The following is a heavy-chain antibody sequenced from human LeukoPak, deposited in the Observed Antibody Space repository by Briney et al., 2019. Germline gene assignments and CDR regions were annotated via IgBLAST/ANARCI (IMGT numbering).Heavy chain of an antibody. Sequence: GASVKVSCKASGYTFTGYYMHWVRQAPGQGLEWMGWINPNSGGTNYAQKFQGRVTITADKSTSTAYMELSSLRSEDTAVYYCAGDRAYDFWSGYHPDDYYYYYGMDVWGQGTTVTVSS. D-gene: IGHD3-3*01. V-gene: IGHV1-2*02. J-gene: IGHJ6*02. CDR3: AGDRAYDFWSGYHPDDYYYYYGMDV. CDR1: GYTFTGYY. CDR2: INPNSGGT.